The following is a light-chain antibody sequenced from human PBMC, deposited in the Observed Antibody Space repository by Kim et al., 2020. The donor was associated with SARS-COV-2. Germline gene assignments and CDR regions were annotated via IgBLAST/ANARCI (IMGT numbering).Light chain of an antibody. CDR3: NPRDGIGDQFA. CDR1: SLRRYY. Sequence: SSELTQDPAVSVTLGQTVRITCQGDSLRRYYASWYQQKPGQAPILVFYSYDTRPSGIPDRFSGPTSGNTASLTITGAQAEDEADHYFNPRDGIGDQFAFG. J-gene: IGLJ1*01. CDR2: SYD. V-gene: IGLV3-19*01.